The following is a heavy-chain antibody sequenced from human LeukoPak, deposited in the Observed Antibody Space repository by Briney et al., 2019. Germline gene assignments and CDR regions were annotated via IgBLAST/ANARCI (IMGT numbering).Heavy chain of an antibody. CDR3: AKTGIVVVFPFFDY. Sequence: GGSLRLSCAASGFTFSSYGMSWVRQAPGKGLEWVSAISGGYSTYYADSVKGRFTISRDNSKNTLYLQMNSLRAEDTAVYYCAKTGIVVVFPFFDYWGQGTLVTVSS. J-gene: IGHJ4*02. CDR1: GFTFSSYG. V-gene: IGHV3-23*01. CDR2: ISGGYST. D-gene: IGHD2-21*01.